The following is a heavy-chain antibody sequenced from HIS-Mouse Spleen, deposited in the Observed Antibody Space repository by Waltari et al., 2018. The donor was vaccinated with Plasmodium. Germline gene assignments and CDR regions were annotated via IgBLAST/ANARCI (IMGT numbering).Heavy chain of an antibody. Sequence: EVQLVESGGGLVQPGGSLCLACAAAGFPFRSYWMSWVRQAPGKGLEWVANIKQDGSEKYYVDSVKGRFTISRDNAKNSLYLQMNSLRAEDTAVYYCASSWYWYFDLWGRGTLVTVSS. CDR3: ASSWYWYFDL. CDR2: IKQDGSEK. J-gene: IGHJ2*01. D-gene: IGHD6-13*01. CDR1: GFPFRSYW. V-gene: IGHV3-7*01.